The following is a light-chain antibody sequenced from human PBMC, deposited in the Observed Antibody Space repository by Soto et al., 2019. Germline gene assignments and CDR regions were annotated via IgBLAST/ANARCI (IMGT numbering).Light chain of an antibody. Sequence: QPVLTQSPSASASLGASVKLTCTLSSGHSSYAIAWHQQQPENGPRYLMKLDSDGSHTKGDAIPDRFSGSSSGAERYLTISSRQSEDEADYYCQTWGTGIHVVFGGGTKVTVI. V-gene: IGLV4-69*01. CDR1: SGHSSYA. CDR2: LDSDGSH. J-gene: IGLJ2*01. CDR3: QTWGTGIHVV.